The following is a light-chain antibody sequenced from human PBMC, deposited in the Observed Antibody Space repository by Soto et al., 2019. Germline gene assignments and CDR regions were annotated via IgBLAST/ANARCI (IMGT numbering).Light chain of an antibody. J-gene: IGLJ1*01. CDR3: SSYTSTTRYV. CDR2: EVT. CDR1: SSDVGKYDR. V-gene: IGLV2-18*02. Sequence: QSALTQPPSVSGSPGQSVTISCTGTSSDVGKYDRVSWYQQPPGTAPKLIIYEVTNRPSGVPARFSGSKSGNTASLTISGLQAGDEADYYCSSYTSTTRYVFGAGTKVTLL.